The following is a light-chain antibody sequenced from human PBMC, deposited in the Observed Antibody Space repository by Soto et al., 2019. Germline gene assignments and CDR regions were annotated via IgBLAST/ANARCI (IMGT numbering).Light chain of an antibody. Sequence: QSALTQPPSVSGAPGQRVTISCTGSSSNLGADYDVHWYQHLPGTAPKLLIFGNTNRPSGVPDRFSGSKSGTSASLAITGLQAEDEADYYCQSFDNSLSYVFGTGTKVTVL. V-gene: IGLV1-40*01. J-gene: IGLJ1*01. CDR3: QSFDNSLSYV. CDR2: GNT. CDR1: SSNLGADYD.